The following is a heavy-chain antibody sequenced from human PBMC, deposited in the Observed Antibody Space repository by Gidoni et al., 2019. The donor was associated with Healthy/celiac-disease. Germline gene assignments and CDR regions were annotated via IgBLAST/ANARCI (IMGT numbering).Heavy chain of an antibody. CDR2: ISGSGGST. V-gene: IGHV3-23*01. J-gene: IGHJ4*02. CDR3: AKEITIFGVVPDDY. Sequence: EVQLLEAGGGLVQPGGSLRLSCAASGFTFSSYAMRWVRQAPGKGLEWVSAISGSGGSTYYADSVKGRFTISRDNSKNTLYLQMNSLRAEDTAVYYCAKEITIFGVVPDDYWGQGTLVTVSS. D-gene: IGHD3-3*01. CDR1: GFTFSSYA.